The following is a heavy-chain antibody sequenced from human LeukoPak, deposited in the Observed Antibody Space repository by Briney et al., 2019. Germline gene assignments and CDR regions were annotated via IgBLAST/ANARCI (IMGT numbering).Heavy chain of an antibody. CDR1: GFTFSNAW. Sequence: PGGSLRLSCAASGFTFSNAWMSWVRQAPGKGLEWVGRIKSKTDGGTTDYAAPVKGRFTISRDDSKNTLYLQMNSLKTEDTAVYYCSGITIFGVVKGDYWGQGTLVTVSS. J-gene: IGHJ4*02. CDR3: SGITIFGVVKGDY. D-gene: IGHD3-3*01. V-gene: IGHV3-15*01. CDR2: IKSKTDGGTT.